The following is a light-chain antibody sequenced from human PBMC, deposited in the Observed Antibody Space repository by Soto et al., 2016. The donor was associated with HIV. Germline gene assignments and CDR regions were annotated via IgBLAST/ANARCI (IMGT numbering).Light chain of an antibody. CDR2: KAS. J-gene: IGKJ1*01. CDR1: QSIPTW. Sequence: DIQVTQSPSTLSASVGDRVTITCRASQSIPTWLAWYQQKPGKAPKLLIYKASAFKSGVPSRFSGSESGTEFTLTISSLQPDDFATYYCQKYDSAPWTFGQGTTVGNQT. CDR3: QKYDSAPWT. V-gene: IGKV1-5*03.